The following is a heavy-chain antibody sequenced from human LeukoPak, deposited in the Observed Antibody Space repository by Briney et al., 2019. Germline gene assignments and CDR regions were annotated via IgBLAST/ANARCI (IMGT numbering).Heavy chain of an antibody. Sequence: GASVKVSCKASGYTFTSYGISWVRQAPGQGLEWMGRINPNSGDTIYAQKFQGRVTMTRDTSISTAHMELSRLRSDDTAVYYCARERTSGGRARDYWGQGTLVTVSS. CDR2: INPNSGDT. V-gene: IGHV1-2*02. CDR1: GYTFTSYG. D-gene: IGHD2-15*01. J-gene: IGHJ4*02. CDR3: ARERTSGGRARDY.